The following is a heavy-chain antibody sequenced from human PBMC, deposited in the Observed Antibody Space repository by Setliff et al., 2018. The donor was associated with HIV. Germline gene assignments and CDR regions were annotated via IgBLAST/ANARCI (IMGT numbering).Heavy chain of an antibody. Sequence: SETLSLTCTVSGDSISGYYWSWIRQSPGKGLEWIGFIYETGSTYYNPSLKSRVSISIDTSKNQFSLKLSSVTAADTAVYFCARAFYGDRFYFDYWGQGTLVTVSS. V-gene: IGHV4-59*12. CDR2: IYETGST. D-gene: IGHD4-17*01. J-gene: IGHJ4*02. CDR3: ARAFYGDRFYFDY. CDR1: GDSISGYY.